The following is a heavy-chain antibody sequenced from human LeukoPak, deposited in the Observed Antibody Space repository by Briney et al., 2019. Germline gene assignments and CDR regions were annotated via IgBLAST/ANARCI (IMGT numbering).Heavy chain of an antibody. CDR2: ISGSGGST. J-gene: IGHJ5*02. CDR3: AKTRRQWLVLKLACWFDP. D-gene: IGHD6-19*01. Sequence: GALRLSCAASGFTFSSYAMSWVRQAPGKGLEWVSAISGSGGSTYYADSVKGRFTISRDNSKNTLYLQMNSLRAEDTAVYYCAKTRRQWLVLKLACWFDPWGQGTLVTVSS. V-gene: IGHV3-23*01. CDR1: GFTFSSYA.